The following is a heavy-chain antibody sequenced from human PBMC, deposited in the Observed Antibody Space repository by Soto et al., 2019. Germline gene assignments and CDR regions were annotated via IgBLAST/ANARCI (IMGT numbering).Heavy chain of an antibody. CDR2: INHSGST. V-gene: IGHV4-34*01. J-gene: IGHJ4*02. CDR3: ARVVPRYCSGGSWYSGRDY. CDR1: GGYFVDYY. Sequence: PSEPNSLTYTVEGGYFVDYYWRRILKPPGKGLEWIGEINHSGSTNYNPSLKSRVTISVDTSKNQFSLKLSSVTAADTAVYYCARVVPRYCSGGSWYSGRDYWGKGTLVLV. D-gene: IGHD2-15*01.